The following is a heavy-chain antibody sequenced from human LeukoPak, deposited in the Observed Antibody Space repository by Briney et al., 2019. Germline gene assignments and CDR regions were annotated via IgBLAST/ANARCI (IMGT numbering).Heavy chain of an antibody. CDR3: ARDLSGVTGYTYGRGIDY. V-gene: IGHV3-7*01. CDR1: GFTFSSYW. D-gene: IGHD5-18*01. Sequence: GGSLRLSCAASGFTFSSYWMSWVRQPPGKGLEWVANIKKDGSEKYYVDSVKGRFTISRDNAKTSLYLQMNSLRAEDTALYYCARDLSGVTGYTYGRGIDYWGQGTWSPSPQ. J-gene: IGHJ4*02. CDR2: IKKDGSEK.